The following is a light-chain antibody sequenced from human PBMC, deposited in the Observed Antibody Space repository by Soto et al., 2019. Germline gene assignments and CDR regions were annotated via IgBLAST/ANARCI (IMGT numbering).Light chain of an antibody. CDR3: QSYDSSLSGYV. V-gene: IGLV1-40*01. Sequence: QSVLTQPPLVSGAPGQRVTVSCTGSSSNIGARYEVHWYQQLPGTAPKLLIYGNSNRPSGVPDRFSGSKSGTSASLAITGLQAEDEADYYCQSYDSSLSGYVFGTGTKVTVL. CDR1: SSNIGARYE. J-gene: IGLJ1*01. CDR2: GNS.